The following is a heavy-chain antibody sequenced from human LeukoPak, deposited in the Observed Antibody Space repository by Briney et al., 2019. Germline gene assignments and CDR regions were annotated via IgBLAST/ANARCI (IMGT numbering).Heavy chain of an antibody. D-gene: IGHD5-12*01. CDR3: ARDRYSGYEGIDY. Sequence: GGSLRLSCAASGFTVSSNYMSWVRQAPGKGLEWVSVTYSGGSTYYADSVKGRFTISRDNSKNTLYLQMNSLRAEDTAVYYCARDRYSGYEGIDYWGQGTLVTVSS. CDR1: GFTVSSNY. J-gene: IGHJ4*02. V-gene: IGHV3-66*01. CDR2: TYSGGST.